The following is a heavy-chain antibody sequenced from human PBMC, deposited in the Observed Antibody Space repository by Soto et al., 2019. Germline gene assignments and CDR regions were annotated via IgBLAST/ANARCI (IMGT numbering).Heavy chain of an antibody. J-gene: IGHJ4*02. CDR1: GFTFSNYW. V-gene: IGHV3-7*01. Sequence: GGSLRLSCAASGFTFSNYWMNWVRQAPGKGLEWVASIKEDGSERYYVDSVKGRFTISRDNAKNSLYLQMNSLRAEDTAVYYCSRDVGYCSGGICYSVYDYWGQGTLVTVSS. CDR3: SRDVGYCSGGICYSVYDY. CDR2: IKEDGSER. D-gene: IGHD2-15*01.